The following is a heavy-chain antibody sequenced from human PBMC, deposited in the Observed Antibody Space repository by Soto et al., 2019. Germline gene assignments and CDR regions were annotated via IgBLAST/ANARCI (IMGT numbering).Heavy chain of an antibody. CDR1: GGSISSGGYS. CDR2: IYHSGST. Sequence: SETLSLTCAVSGGSISSGGYSWSWIPQPPGKGLEWIGYIYHSGSTYYNPSLKSRVTISVDRSKNQFSLKLSSVTAADTAVYYCARGVEDFWSGNPTYFDYWGQGTLVTVSS. V-gene: IGHV4-30-2*01. CDR3: ARGVEDFWSGNPTYFDY. J-gene: IGHJ4*02. D-gene: IGHD3-3*01.